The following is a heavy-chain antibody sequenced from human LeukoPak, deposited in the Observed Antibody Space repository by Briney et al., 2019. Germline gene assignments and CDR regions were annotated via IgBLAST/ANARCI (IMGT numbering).Heavy chain of an antibody. D-gene: IGHD3-10*01. V-gene: IGHV1-2*02. Sequence: ASVKVSCKASGYTFTGYYMHWVRQAPGQGLEWMGWINPNSGGTNYAQKFQGRVTMTRDTSISTAYMELSRLRSDDTAVYYCARAFPNTRSGSYYNVDYWGQGTLVTVSS. CDR2: INPNSGGT. J-gene: IGHJ4*02. CDR1: GYTFTGYY. CDR3: ARAFPNTRSGSYYNVDY.